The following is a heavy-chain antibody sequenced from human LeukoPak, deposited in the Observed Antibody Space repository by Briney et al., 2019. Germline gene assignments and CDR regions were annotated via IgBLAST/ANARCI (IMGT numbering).Heavy chain of an antibody. Sequence: SETLSLTCTVSGGSISTSDYYWGWVRQSPGKGLEWIASVYYTGSPYYNLSFKSRVTISVDTSKNQFSLKLSSVTAADTAVYYCARHVHSGSYHSIVNYFDYWGQGTLVTVSS. J-gene: IGHJ4*02. CDR2: VYYTGSP. V-gene: IGHV4-39*01. CDR3: ARHVHSGSYHSIVNYFDY. D-gene: IGHD1-26*01. CDR1: GGSISTSDYY.